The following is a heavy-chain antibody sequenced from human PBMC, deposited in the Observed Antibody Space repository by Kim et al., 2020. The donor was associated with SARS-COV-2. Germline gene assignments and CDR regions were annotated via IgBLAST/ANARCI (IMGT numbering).Heavy chain of an antibody. J-gene: IGHJ4*02. Sequence: SVKVSCKASGGTFSSYAISWVRQAPGQGLEWMGGIIPIFGTANYAQKFQGRVTITADESTSTAYMELSSLRSEDTAVYYCASITYYYDSSGYYPYYFDYWGQGTLVTVSS. D-gene: IGHD3-22*01. V-gene: IGHV1-69*13. CDR3: ASITYYYDSSGYYPYYFDY. CDR2: IIPIFGTA. CDR1: GGTFSSYA.